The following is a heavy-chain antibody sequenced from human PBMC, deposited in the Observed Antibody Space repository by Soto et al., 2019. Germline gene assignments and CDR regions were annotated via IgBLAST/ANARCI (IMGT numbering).Heavy chain of an antibody. J-gene: IGHJ5*02. D-gene: IGHD3-9*01. Sequence: PSETLSLTCTVSGGPISSGAYYWSWIRQHPGEGLECIGYIYYSGSTYYNPSLNSRVSISLDTSKNQFSLKLSSVTAADTAVYYCARVLTNTDLIGPWFDPWGQGILVTVSS. CDR3: ARVLTNTDLIGPWFDP. V-gene: IGHV4-31*03. CDR2: IYYSGST. CDR1: GGPISSGAYY.